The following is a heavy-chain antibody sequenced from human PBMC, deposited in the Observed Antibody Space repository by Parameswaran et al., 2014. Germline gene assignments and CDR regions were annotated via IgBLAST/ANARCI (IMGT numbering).Heavy chain of an antibody. CDR2: IYSGGST. CDR3: ARDHLQGSSWYRAFDI. D-gene: IGHD6-13*01. V-gene: IGHV3-53*01. J-gene: IGHJ3*02. Sequence: RWIRQPPGKGLEWVSVIYSGGSTYYADSVKGRFTISRDNSKNTLYLQMNSLRAEDTAVYYCARDHLQGSSWYRAFDIWGQGTMVTVSS.